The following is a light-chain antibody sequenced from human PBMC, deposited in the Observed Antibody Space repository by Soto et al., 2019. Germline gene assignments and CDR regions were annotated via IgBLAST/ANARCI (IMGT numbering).Light chain of an antibody. J-gene: IGKJ1*01. Sequence: DIQMTKSPSTLSASVGDRVTITCRASQSISSWLSWYQQKPGKAPKLLIYDASSLQSGVPSRFSGSGSGTEFTLTISGLQPDDFATYYCQHYNTYSTWTFGQGTKVDI. CDR1: QSISSW. CDR3: QHYNTYSTWT. CDR2: DAS. V-gene: IGKV1-5*01.